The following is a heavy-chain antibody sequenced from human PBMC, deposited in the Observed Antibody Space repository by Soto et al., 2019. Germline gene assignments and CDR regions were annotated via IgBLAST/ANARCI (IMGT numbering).Heavy chain of an antibody. D-gene: IGHD2-15*01. CDR1: GGSISSYY. V-gene: IGHV4-59*01. Sequence: QVQLQESGPGLVKPSETLSLTCTVSGGSISSYYWSWIRQPPGKGLEWIGYIYYSGSTNYNPSLKSRVTISVDTSKNRFSLKLSSVTAADTAVYYCARGYCSGGSCGLFDYWGQGTLVTVSS. CDR2: IYYSGST. CDR3: ARGYCSGGSCGLFDY. J-gene: IGHJ4*02.